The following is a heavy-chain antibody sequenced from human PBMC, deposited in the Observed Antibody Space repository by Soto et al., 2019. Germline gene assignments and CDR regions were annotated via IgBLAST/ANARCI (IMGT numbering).Heavy chain of an antibody. CDR1: GFTFSSYA. D-gene: IGHD3-3*02. V-gene: IGHV3-23*01. J-gene: IGHJ6*02. CDR2: ISGSGGST. CDR3: AKDLGFLEWLSPPSDGMDV. Sequence: HPGGSLRLSCAASGFTFSSYAMSWVRQAPGKGLEWVSAISGSGGSTYYADSVKGRFTISRDNSKNTLYLQMNSLRAEDTAVYYCAKDLGFLEWLSPPSDGMDVWGQGTTVTVSS.